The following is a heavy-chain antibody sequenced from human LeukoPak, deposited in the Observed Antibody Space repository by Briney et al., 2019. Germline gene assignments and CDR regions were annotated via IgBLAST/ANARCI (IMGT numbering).Heavy chain of an antibody. Sequence: PSETLSLTCTVSGGSISSGSYYWSWIRQPPGKGLEWIGEINHSGSTNYNPSLKSRVTISVDTSKNQFSLKLSSVTAADTAVYYCARGAESAANDYWGQGTLVTVSS. CDR2: INHSGST. CDR3: ARGAESAANDY. J-gene: IGHJ4*02. D-gene: IGHD6-13*01. CDR1: GGSISSGSYY. V-gene: IGHV4-39*07.